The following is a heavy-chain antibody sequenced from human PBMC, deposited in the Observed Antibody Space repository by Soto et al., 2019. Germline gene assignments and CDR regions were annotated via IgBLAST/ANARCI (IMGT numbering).Heavy chain of an antibody. D-gene: IGHD5-12*01. Sequence: GASVKVSCKASGGTFSSYTISWVRQAPGQGLEWMGRIIPILGIANYAQKFQGRVTITADKSTSTAYMELSSLRSEDTAVYYCEVVATEGDAFDIWGQGTMVTVSS. CDR3: EVVATEGDAFDI. CDR1: GGTFSSYT. V-gene: IGHV1-69*02. J-gene: IGHJ3*02. CDR2: IIPILGIA.